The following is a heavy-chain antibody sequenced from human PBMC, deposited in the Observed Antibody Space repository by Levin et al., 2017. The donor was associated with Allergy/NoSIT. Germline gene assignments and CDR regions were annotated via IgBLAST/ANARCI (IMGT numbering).Heavy chain of an antibody. CDR2: ISYDGSNK. CDR1: GFTFSSYG. D-gene: IGHD5-24*01. Sequence: GESLKISCAASGFTFSSYGMHWVRQAPGKGLEWVAVISYDGSNKYYADSVKGRFTISRDNSKNTLYLQMNSLRAEDTAVYYCAKDGPGQHRRGLHSSYYYYMDVWGKGTTVTVSS. V-gene: IGHV3-30*18. J-gene: IGHJ6*03. CDR3: AKDGPGQHRRGLHSSYYYYMDV.